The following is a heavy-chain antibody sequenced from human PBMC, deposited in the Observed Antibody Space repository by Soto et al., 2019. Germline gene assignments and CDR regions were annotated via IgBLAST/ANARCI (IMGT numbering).Heavy chain of an antibody. CDR1: GFTLSGYA. V-gene: IGHV3-64*01. Sequence: VQLAESGGGLAQPGGSLRLSCAASGFTLSGYAMDWVRQGPGKGLEYVSGISSNGVGTYYANSVQGRFTISRDNSKNTVYLQMGSLRPEDMAVYYCARRARPDFYYMDVWGKGTTVTVSS. D-gene: IGHD6-6*01. CDR3: ARRARPDFYYMDV. J-gene: IGHJ6*03. CDR2: ISSNGVGT.